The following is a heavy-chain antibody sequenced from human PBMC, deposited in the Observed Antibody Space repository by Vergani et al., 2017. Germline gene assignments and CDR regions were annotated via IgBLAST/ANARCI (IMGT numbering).Heavy chain of an antibody. CDR1: GFTFNQYG. CDR3: ARDLRLLYNQFDS. CDR2: TWYDGNNK. J-gene: IGHJ5*01. V-gene: IGHV3-33*01. D-gene: IGHD1-14*01. Sequence: QVQLVESGGGVVQPGRSLRLSCAASGFTFNQYGMHRVRQAPGKGLEWVAVTWYDGNNKQYAHSVMGRFTISRDKSKSTMYLQMNSLRDEDTGVYYCARDLRLLYNQFDSWGQGTLVTVSS.